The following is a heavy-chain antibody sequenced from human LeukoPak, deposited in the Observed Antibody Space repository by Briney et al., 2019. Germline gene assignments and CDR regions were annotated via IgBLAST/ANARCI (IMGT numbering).Heavy chain of an antibody. V-gene: IGHV3-7*01. CDR1: GFTFSSYW. CDR2: IKQDESEK. CDR3: ARYGSGSYYSGDYYYYYMDV. D-gene: IGHD3-10*01. J-gene: IGHJ6*03. Sequence: GGSLRLSYVASGFTFSSYWMSWVRQAPGKGLEWVANIKQDESEKYYVDSVKGRFTISRDNAKNSLYLQMNSLRAEDTAVYYCARYGSGSYYSGDYYYYYMDVWGKGTTVTVSS.